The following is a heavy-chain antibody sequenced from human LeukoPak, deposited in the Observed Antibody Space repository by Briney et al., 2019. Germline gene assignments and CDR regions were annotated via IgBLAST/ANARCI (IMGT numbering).Heavy chain of an antibody. CDR3: ARGATVTIDAFDT. CDR1: GGSISSGRYP. D-gene: IGHD4-17*01. CDR2: LYPSGNT. V-gene: IGHV4-30-2*02. J-gene: IGHJ3*02. Sequence: SQTLSLTCAVSGGSISSGRYPWSWIRQPPGKGLEWIGYLYPSGNTYYNPSLKSRVTMSLDTSKNQFSLKLSSVTAADTAVYYCARGATVTIDAFDTWGQGTMVTVSS.